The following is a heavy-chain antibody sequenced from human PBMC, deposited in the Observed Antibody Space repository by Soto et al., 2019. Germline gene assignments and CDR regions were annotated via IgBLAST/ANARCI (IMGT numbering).Heavy chain of an antibody. CDR2: IYHSGST. V-gene: IGHV4-4*02. Sequence: QVQLQESGPGLVKPSGTLSLTCAVSGGSISSSNWWSWVRQPPGKGLEWIGEIYHSGSTNYNPPLKNRVTISVDKSNNLLSLKLSSVTAAGTAVSYCARGVVVEAATIRGGVFDYWGQGTLVTVSS. CDR1: GGSISSSNW. J-gene: IGHJ4*02. D-gene: IGHD2-15*01. CDR3: ARGVVVEAATIRGGVFDY.